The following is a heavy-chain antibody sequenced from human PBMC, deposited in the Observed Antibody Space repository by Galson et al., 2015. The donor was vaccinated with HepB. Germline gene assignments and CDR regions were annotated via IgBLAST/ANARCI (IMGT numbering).Heavy chain of an antibody. V-gene: IGHV3-15*01. D-gene: IGHD6-19*01. J-gene: IGHJ5*02. CDR3: TTDLGVWGRYSSGWYEEGNWFDP. Sequence: SLRLSCAASGFTFSNAWMSWVRQAPGKGLEWVGRIKSKTDGGTTDYAAPVKGRFTISRDDSKNTLYLQMNSLKTEDTAVYYCTTDLGVWGRYSSGWYEEGNWFDPWGQGTLVTVSS. CDR2: IKSKTDGGTT. CDR1: GFTFSNAW.